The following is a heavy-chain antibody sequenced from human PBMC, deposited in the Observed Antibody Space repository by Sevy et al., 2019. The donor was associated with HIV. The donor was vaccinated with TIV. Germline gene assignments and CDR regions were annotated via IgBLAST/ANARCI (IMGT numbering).Heavy chain of an antibody. V-gene: IGHV3-21*01. Sequence: GGSLRLSCAASGFTVSSNYMSWVRQAPGKGLEWVSSISGISNYIYYADSVKGRFTISRDNAKNSLYLQMNSLRAEDTAVYYCAKRLVSWDGMDVWGQGTTVTVSS. D-gene: IGHD3-10*01. CDR1: GFTVSSNY. CDR3: AKRLVSWDGMDV. CDR2: ISGISNYI. J-gene: IGHJ6*02.